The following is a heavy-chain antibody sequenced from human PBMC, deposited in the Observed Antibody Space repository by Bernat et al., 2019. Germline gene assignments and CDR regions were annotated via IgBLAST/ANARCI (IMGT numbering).Heavy chain of an antibody. Sequence: QVQLVESGGGVVQPGRSLRLSCAASGFTFSSYAMHWVRQAPGKGLEWVAVISYDGSTKYYADSVKGRCTISRDNSKNTLYLQRNTGRAEDTAVYYGARGDQTPGYCRGGSGYGGGYYFDYWGQGTLVTVSS. V-gene: IGHV3-30*01. J-gene: IGHJ4*02. D-gene: IGHD2-15*01. CDR1: GFTFSSYA. CDR3: ARGDQTPGYCRGGSGYGGGYYFDY. CDR2: ISYDGSTK.